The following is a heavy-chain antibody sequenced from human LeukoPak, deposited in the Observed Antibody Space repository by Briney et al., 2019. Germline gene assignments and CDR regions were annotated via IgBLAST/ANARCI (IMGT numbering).Heavy chain of an antibody. J-gene: IGHJ4*02. D-gene: IGHD1-26*01. Sequence: SETLSLTCAVYGGSFSGYYWSWIRQPPGKGLEWIGEINHSGNTNYNPSLKSRVTISVDTSKNQFSLKLSSVTAADTAVYYCARDRSAYSGSYFDYWGQGTLVTVSS. CDR2: INHSGNT. CDR3: ARDRSAYSGSYFDY. CDR1: GGSFSGYY. V-gene: IGHV4-34*01.